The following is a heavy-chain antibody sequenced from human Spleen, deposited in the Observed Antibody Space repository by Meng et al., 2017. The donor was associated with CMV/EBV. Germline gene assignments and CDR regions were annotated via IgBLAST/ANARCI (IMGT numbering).Heavy chain of an antibody. CDR1: GGSLSGYN. CDR3: ARVDVLVPAAYYDY. Sequence: GVFGGSLSGYNWSWIRQPPGKGLEWIGEINHTGSTNYNPSLKSRVSISVDTSKNQFSLKMSSVTAADSAVYYCARVDVLVPAAYYDYWGQGTLVTVSS. CDR2: INHTGST. V-gene: IGHV4-34*01. J-gene: IGHJ4*02. D-gene: IGHD2-2*01.